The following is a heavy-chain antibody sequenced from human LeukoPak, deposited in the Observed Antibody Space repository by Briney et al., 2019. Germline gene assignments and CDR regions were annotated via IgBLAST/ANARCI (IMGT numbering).Heavy chain of an antibody. D-gene: IGHD3-10*01. Sequence: GGSLRLSCAASGFTFSSYSMNWVRQAPGKGLEWVSSITSSTDYIYYADSVKGRFTISRDNTKNSVYLQMNSLRAEDTAVYYCAKDRHYYGSGSFYTYFDYWGQGTLVTVSS. CDR1: GFTFSSYS. V-gene: IGHV3-21*01. CDR2: ITSSTDYI. CDR3: AKDRHYYGSGSFYTYFDY. J-gene: IGHJ4*02.